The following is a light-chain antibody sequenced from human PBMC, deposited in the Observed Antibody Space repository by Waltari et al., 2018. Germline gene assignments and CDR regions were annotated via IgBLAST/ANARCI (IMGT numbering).Light chain of an antibody. J-gene: IGKJ4*01. CDR1: QSLLHSNVYNY. V-gene: IGKV2-28*01. CDR3: MQALQTPLT. CDR2: LGS. Sequence: DIVMTQSPPSLPVTPGEPASISCRSSQSLLHSNVYNYLDWYLQKTGQSQQLLIYLGSHRASGFPDMFSGSGSGTDFTLKISRVEAEDVGVYYCMQALQTPLTFGGGTKVEIK.